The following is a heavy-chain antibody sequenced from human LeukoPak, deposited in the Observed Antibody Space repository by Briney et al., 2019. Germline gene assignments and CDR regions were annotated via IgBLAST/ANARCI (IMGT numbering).Heavy chain of an antibody. J-gene: IGHJ6*03. CDR1: GDSVSRNSVA. D-gene: IGHD5-18*01. CDR3: ARGGDSYGYWEVPYYYYYMDV. Sequence: SQTLSLTCAISGDSVSRNSVAWNWIRQSPSRGLEWLGRTYYRSKWYNDYAVSVKSRITINPDTSKNQFSLQLNSVTPEDTAVHYCARGGDSYGYWEVPYYYYYMDVWGKGTTVTVSS. CDR2: TYYRSKWYN. V-gene: IGHV6-1*01.